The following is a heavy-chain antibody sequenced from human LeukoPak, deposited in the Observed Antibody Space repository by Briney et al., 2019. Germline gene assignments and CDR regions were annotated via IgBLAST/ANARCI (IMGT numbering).Heavy chain of an antibody. Sequence: ASVKVSCKASGYTLTGYYMHWVRQAPGQGLEWMGWINPNSGGTNYAQKFQGRVTMTRDTSTSTVYMELSSLRSEDTAVYYCARTRYCSSTSCYSSLDPWGQGTLVTVSS. CDR3: ARTRYCSSTSCYSSLDP. D-gene: IGHD2-2*01. J-gene: IGHJ5*02. CDR2: INPNSGGT. CDR1: GYTLTGYY. V-gene: IGHV1-2*02.